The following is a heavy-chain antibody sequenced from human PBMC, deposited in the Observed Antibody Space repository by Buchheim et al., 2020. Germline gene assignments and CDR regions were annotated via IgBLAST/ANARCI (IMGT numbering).Heavy chain of an antibody. CDR3: ARRLDY. J-gene: IGHJ4*02. CDR2: ITSGSGTI. Sequence: EVQLVESGGGLEQPGGSLRLSCVASGFSFSTYSMNWVRQAPGKGLEWVSYITSGSGTIYYADSVKGRFTISRDNAKNSLNLQMNSLRDEDTAVYYCARRLDYWGQGTL. CDR1: GFSFSTYS. V-gene: IGHV3-48*02.